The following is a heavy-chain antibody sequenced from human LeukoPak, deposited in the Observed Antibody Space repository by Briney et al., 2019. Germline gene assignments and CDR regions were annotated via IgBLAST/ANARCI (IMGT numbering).Heavy chain of an antibody. J-gene: IGHJ3*02. Sequence: PGGSLRLSCAASGFTFSSYSMNWVRQAPGKGLEWVSYISSSSSTIYYADSVKGRFTISRDNAKNSLYLQMNSLRAEDTALYYCARCSRSSTDCYSAFDIWGQGTMVTVSS. CDR3: ARCSRSSTDCYSAFDI. CDR1: GFTFSSYS. V-gene: IGHV3-48*04. D-gene: IGHD2-2*02. CDR2: ISSSSSTI.